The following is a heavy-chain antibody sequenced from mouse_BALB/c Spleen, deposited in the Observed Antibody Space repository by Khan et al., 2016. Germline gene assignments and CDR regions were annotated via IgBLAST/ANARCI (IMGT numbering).Heavy chain of an antibody. Sequence: VQLQQSGPELVKPGASVKISCKASGYTFTDNNIHWLKQSHGKSLEWIGYIYPYNGGTGYNQKFKNRATLTVDDSSNTAYMDFRSLTSEDSAVYYCANDYAWFAYWGQGTLVTVSA. D-gene: IGHD2-4*01. CDR1: GYTFTDNN. CDR2: IYPYNGGT. V-gene: IGHV1S29*02. CDR3: ANDYAWFAY. J-gene: IGHJ3*01.